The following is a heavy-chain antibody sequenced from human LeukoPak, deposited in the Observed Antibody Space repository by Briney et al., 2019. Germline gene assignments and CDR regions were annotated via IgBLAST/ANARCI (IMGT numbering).Heavy chain of an antibody. D-gene: IGHD3-3*01. CDR3: ARGDFWSGDYTDAFDI. V-gene: IGHV3-7*04. CDR1: GCTFSSYW. J-gene: IGHJ3*02. Sequence: GGSLRLSCAASGCTFSSYWMSWVRQAPGKGLEWVANIKPDGSEKYCVDSVKGRFTIPRDNAKNALYLQMNSLRAGDTAVYYCARGDFWSGDYTDAFDIWGQGTMVTVSS. CDR2: IKPDGSEK.